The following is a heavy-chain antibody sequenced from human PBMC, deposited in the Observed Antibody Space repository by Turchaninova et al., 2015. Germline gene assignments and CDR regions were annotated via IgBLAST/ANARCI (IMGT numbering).Heavy chain of an antibody. J-gene: IGHJ4*02. D-gene: IGHD6-19*01. CDR2: INKRGST. Sequence: QVQLQQWGAGLLKPSETLSLTCAVYGGSFSGYYWSWIRQPPGRGLEWIGEINKRGSTNYNPSLKSRVTISVDPSKNQFSLRLSSVTAADTAVYYCARRSSGRAPFRYWGQGTLVTVSS. V-gene: IGHV4-34*01. CDR1: GGSFSGYY. CDR3: ARRSSGRAPFRY.